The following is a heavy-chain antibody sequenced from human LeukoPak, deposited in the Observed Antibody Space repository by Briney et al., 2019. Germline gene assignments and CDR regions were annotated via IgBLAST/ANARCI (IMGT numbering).Heavy chain of an antibody. CDR1: GFTFSSYS. J-gene: IGHJ4*02. CDR2: ISSSGSTT. Sequence: RGSLRLSCAASGFTFSSYSMNWVRQAPGKGLEWVSYISSSGSTTYYADSVKGRFTISRDNAKNSLYLQMNSLRDEDTGVYYCARATTLLDYWGQGTLVTVSS. D-gene: IGHD1-26*01. CDR3: ARATTLLDY. V-gene: IGHV3-48*02.